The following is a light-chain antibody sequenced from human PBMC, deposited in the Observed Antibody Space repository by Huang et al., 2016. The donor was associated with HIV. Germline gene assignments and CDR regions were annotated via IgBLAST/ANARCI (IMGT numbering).Light chain of an antibody. J-gene: IGKJ2*02. CDR2: LGS. CDR3: VQALQTPRT. CDR1: QSLLHSDGYNY. V-gene: IGKV2-28*01. Sequence: DIVMTQSPPSLPVTPGEPASISCRSSQSLLHSDGYNYLDWYLQKPGQSPQLLIYLGSNRASGVPDRFSGSGSGTDFTLKISRVEAEDVGVYYCVQALQTPRTFGQGTKLEIK.